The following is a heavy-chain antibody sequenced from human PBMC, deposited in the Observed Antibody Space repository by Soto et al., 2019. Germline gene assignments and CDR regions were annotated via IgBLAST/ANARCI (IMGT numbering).Heavy chain of an antibody. V-gene: IGHV3-30-3*01. D-gene: IGHD3-3*01. CDR3: ASGLYDFWSDLTFDY. CDR2: ISYDGSNK. Sequence: ESRGGVVQPGRSLRLSCAASGFTFSSYAMHWVRQAPGKGLEWVAVISYDGSNKYYADSVKGRFTISRDNSKNTLYLQMNSLRAEDTAVYYCASGLYDFWSDLTFDYWGQGTLVTVSS. J-gene: IGHJ4*02. CDR1: GFTFSSYA.